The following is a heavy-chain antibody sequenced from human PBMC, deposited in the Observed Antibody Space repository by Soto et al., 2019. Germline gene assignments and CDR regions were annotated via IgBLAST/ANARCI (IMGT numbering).Heavy chain of an antibody. CDR2: ITGGSSTI. Sequence: VGSLRLSCAASGFTFSTYSMNWVRQAPGMGLEWISYITGGSSTIYYADSVKDRFTISRDNAKNSLFLQMNSLRDEDTAVYYCATSGYYRFDYWGQGTLVTVSS. CDR3: ATSGYYRFDY. V-gene: IGHV3-48*02. J-gene: IGHJ4*02. D-gene: IGHD6-13*01. CDR1: GFTFSTYS.